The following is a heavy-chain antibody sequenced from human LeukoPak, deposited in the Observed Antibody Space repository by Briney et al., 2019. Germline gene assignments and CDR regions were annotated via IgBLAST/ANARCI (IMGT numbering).Heavy chain of an antibody. CDR2: ISWNSGSI. J-gene: IGHJ3*02. Sequence: RPGGSLRLSCAASGFTFDDYAMHWVRQAPGKGLEWVSGISWNSGSIGYADSVKGRFTISRDNAKNSLYLQMNSLRAEDTALYYCARDWRNAFDIWGQGTMVTVSS. V-gene: IGHV3-9*01. CDR1: GFTFDDYA. CDR3: ARDWRNAFDI.